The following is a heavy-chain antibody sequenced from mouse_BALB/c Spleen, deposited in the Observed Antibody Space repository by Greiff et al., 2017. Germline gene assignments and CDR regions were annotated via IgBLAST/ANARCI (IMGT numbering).Heavy chain of an antibody. CDR3: ATPDSSGYFDY. Sequence: QVQLQQSGAELVMPGASVKMSCKASGYTFTDYWMHWVKQRPGQGLEWIGAIDTSDSYTSYNQKFKGKATLTVDESSSTAYMQLSSLTSEDSAVYYCATPDSSGYFDYWGQGTTLTVSS. V-gene: IGHV1-69*01. CDR2: IDTSDSYT. D-gene: IGHD3-2*01. CDR1: GYTFTDYW. J-gene: IGHJ2*01.